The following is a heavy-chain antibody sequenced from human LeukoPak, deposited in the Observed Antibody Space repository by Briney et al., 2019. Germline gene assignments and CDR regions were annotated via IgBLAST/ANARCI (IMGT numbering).Heavy chain of an antibody. J-gene: IGHJ3*02. D-gene: IGHD1-26*01. V-gene: IGHV1-18*01. CDR2: INTYNGNT. CDR1: GYTFSSYG. Sequence: GASVKVSCKASGYTFSSYGISWMRQAPGQGLEWMGWINTYNGNTKYAQKVQGRVTMTTDTSTRTAYMELRSLRSDDTAVYYCAREVVGGSYYPSNDAFDIWGQGTMVTVSS. CDR3: AREVVGGSYYPSNDAFDI.